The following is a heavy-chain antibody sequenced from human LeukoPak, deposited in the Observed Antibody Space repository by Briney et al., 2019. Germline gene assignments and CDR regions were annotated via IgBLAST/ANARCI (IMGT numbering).Heavy chain of an antibody. CDR2: IWYDGSNK. D-gene: IGHD6-13*01. V-gene: IGHV3-33*06. CDR1: GFTFSSYG. J-gene: IGHJ4*02. CDR3: AKGIAAAGTGYNY. Sequence: GESLKISCAASGFTFSSYGMHWVRQAPGKGLEWVAVIWYDGSNKYYADSVKGRFTTSRDNSKNTLYLQMNSLRAEDTAVYYCAKGIAAAGTGYNYWGQGTLVTVSS.